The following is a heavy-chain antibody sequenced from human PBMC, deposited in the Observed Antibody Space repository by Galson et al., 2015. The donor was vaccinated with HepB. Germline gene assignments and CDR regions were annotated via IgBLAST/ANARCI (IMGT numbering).Heavy chain of an antibody. Sequence: SLRLSCAVSGFSFSTYNMNWVRQAPGKGLEWVSSTTTTSSYVYYSASVRGRFRISRDNAKNSLYLQMNNLRVEDTAIYYCARSSGHSRTWYAGPADLDSWGPGTLVTVSS. CDR3: ARSSGHSRTWYAGPADLDS. CDR1: GFSFSTYN. J-gene: IGHJ4*02. D-gene: IGHD6-13*01. V-gene: IGHV3-21*01. CDR2: TTTTSSYV.